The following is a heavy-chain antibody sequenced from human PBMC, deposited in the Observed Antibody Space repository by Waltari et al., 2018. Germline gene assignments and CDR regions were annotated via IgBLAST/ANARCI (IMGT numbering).Heavy chain of an antibody. Sequence: QVQLVQYGAEVKTPGSSVKVSCKASGGPFSSYAISWVRQAPGQGLEWMGGIIPIVGTANYAQKFQRRVTITADESTSKAYMELSSLRSEDTAVYYCARDNDSSGPFWGQGTLVTVSS. D-gene: IGHD6-19*01. CDR2: IIPIVGTA. J-gene: IGHJ4*02. CDR1: GGPFSSYA. CDR3: ARDNDSSGPF. V-gene: IGHV1-69*13.